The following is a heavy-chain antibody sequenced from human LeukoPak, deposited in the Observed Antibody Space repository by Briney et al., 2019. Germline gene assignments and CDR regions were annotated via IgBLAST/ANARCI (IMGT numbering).Heavy chain of an antibody. V-gene: IGHV3-30*03. J-gene: IGHJ4*02. CDR1: GFTFSSYG. CDR3: ARDRYDYIWGSSPDY. CDR2: ISYDGSNK. D-gene: IGHD3-16*01. Sequence: GGSLRLSCAASGFTFSSYGMHWVRQAPGKGLEWVAVISYDGSNKYYADSVKGRFTISRDNSKNTLYLQMNSLRAEDTAVYYCARDRYDYIWGSSPDYWGQGTLVTVSS.